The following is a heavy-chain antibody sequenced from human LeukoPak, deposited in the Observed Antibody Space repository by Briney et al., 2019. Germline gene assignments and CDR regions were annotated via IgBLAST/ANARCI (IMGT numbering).Heavy chain of an antibody. CDR3: AGDANVDLDWIALDS. J-gene: IGHJ4*02. CDR1: GFTVSSAY. CDR2: IYSSGSR. V-gene: IGHV3-66*01. Sequence: GGSLRLSCAASGFTVSSAYMSWVRQAPGKGLEWVSVIYSSGSRKYADSVRGRFTISRDMSKNTLYLQMNSLRAEDTAVYYCAGDANVDLDWIALDSWGQGTLVSVSS. D-gene: IGHD1-1*01.